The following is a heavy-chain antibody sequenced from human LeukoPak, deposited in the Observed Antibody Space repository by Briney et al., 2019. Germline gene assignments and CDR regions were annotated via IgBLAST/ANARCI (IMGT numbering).Heavy chain of an antibody. D-gene: IGHD3-22*01. CDR1: GGSIGSNNYY. CDR2: FYSSGST. V-gene: IGHV4-39*07. J-gene: IGHJ4*02. CDR3: AREPIYSDNSDY. Sequence: PSETLSLTCTVSGGSIGSNNYYWGWIRQPPGQEPEWIASFYSSGSTYYNPSLKSRVTISVDTSKNQFSLTLSSVTAADTAVFYCAREPIYSDNSDYWGQGTLVTVSS.